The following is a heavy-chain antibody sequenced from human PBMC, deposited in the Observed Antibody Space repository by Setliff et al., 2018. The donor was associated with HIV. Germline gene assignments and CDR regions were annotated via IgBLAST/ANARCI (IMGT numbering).Heavy chain of an antibody. CDR2: INTDTGNS. J-gene: IGHJ5*02. D-gene: IGHD6-13*01. Sequence: WASVKVSCKTSEYTFSNFAVNWVRQAPGQGLEWMGWINTDTGNSTYAQGFTGRFVFSLDTSGTTAYLQIRSLKAEDTAVYYCASSGYRINWYDAAPPGPPVKWFDPWGQGTLVTVSS. CDR3: ASSGYRINWYDAAPPGPPVKWFDP. V-gene: IGHV7-4-1*01. CDR1: EYTFSNFA.